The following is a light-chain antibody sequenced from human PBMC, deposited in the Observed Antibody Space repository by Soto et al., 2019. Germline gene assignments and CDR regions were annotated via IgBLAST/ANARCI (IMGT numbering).Light chain of an antibody. CDR2: DVS. CDR1: GSDLGIYNY. CDR3: SSYTTSGIWV. J-gene: IGLJ3*02. V-gene: IGLV2-14*01. Sequence: QSALTQPASVSGSPGQTITISCTGTGSDLGIYNYVSWYQQHPGKAPKLMIYDVSNRPSGVSIRFSGSKSGTTASLTISGLQAEDEADYYCSSYTTSGIWVFGGGTKVTVL.